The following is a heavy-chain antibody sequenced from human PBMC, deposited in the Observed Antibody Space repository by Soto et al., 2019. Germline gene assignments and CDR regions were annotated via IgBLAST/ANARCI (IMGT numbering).Heavy chain of an antibody. Sequence: LTVSCAASGFTFDGYAMYWVRQTPRKGLEWVSGISGNSDNIGYADSVKGRFTISRDNAKNSLSLQMDSLRAEDSGLYYCAKEISNQIYVDHWGMGT. CDR1: GFTFDGYA. CDR2: ISGNSDNI. V-gene: IGHV3-9*01. D-gene: IGHD5-12*01. CDR3: AKEISNQIYVDH. J-gene: IGHJ5*02.